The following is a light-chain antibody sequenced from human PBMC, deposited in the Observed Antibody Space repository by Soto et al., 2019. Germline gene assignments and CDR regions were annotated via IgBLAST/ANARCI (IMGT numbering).Light chain of an antibody. CDR1: QTVTTTF. Sequence: DIVLTQSPGTLSLSPGERATLSCRASQTVTTTFLSWYQQKPGQAPRLLIYGAFNRATGIPDRFIGGGSETDFTLTISRLEPEDFATYYCQQLNSFPITFGQGTRLEIK. CDR2: GAF. V-gene: IGKV3-20*01. J-gene: IGKJ5*01. CDR3: QQLNSFPIT.